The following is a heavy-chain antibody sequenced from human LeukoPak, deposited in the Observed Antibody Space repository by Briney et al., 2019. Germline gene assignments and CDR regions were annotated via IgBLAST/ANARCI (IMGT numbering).Heavy chain of an antibody. CDR2: IKQDGSET. J-gene: IGHJ4*02. Sequence: GGSLRLSCAASGFTFSSYAMHWVRQAPGKGLEWVANIKQDGSETYFGASVKGRFTISRDNAKNSVYLQMNSLRADDTARYYCVRDFRFLGDYWGQGTLVTVSS. D-gene: IGHD3-16*01. CDR3: VRDFRFLGDY. V-gene: IGHV3-7*01. CDR1: GFTFSSYA.